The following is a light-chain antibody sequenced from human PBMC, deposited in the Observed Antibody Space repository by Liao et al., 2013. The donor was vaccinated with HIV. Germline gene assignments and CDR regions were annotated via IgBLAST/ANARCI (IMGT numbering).Light chain of an antibody. Sequence: SYVLTQPPSVSVAPGMTARITCGGNSIGSKSVHWYQQKPGLAPVLVIYQDNKRPSGIPERFSGSNSGNTATLTISGTQAMDEADYYCQAWDSSTWVFGGGTKLTVL. CDR2: QDN. CDR3: QAWDSSTWV. CDR1: SIGSKS. J-gene: IGLJ3*02. V-gene: IGLV3-21*01.